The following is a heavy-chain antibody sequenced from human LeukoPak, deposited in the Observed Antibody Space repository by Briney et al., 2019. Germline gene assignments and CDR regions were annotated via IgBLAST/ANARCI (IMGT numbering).Heavy chain of an antibody. J-gene: IGHJ4*02. V-gene: IGHV3-7*01. CDR2: IRQDGRQT. D-gene: IGHD3-10*01. Sequence: GGSLRLSCAATEFTFSGFWMTWVRQAPGEGLQWVGNIRQDGRQTHYSDAVQGRFTISRDNAQKSLYLQMNSLGPEDTAVYYCARDGQSSGTFDYWGQGTLVTVSS. CDR1: EFTFSGFW. CDR3: ARDGQSSGTFDY.